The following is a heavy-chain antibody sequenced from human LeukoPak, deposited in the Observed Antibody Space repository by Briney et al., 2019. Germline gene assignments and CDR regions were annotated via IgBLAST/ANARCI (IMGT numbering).Heavy chain of an antibody. Sequence: ASVKVSCKASGYTFTIYYIHWVRQAPGQGLEWMGLINPSGGSTNYAQKFQGRVTMTRDTSISTAYMELSRLRSDDTAVYYCARDHLLFRQPPNWFDPWGQGTLVTVSS. D-gene: IGHD1-14*01. J-gene: IGHJ5*02. CDR3: ARDHLLFRQPPNWFDP. CDR1: GYTFTIYY. CDR2: INPSGGST. V-gene: IGHV1-46*01.